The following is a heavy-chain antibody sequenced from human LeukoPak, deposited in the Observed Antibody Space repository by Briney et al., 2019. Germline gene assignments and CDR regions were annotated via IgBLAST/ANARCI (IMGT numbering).Heavy chain of an antibody. D-gene: IGHD5-24*01. Sequence: GGSLRLSCAASGFIFSNAWMSWVRQAPGKGLEWVGRIKSKTDGGTTDYAAPVKGRFTISRDDSKNTLYLQMNSLKTEDTAVYYCTEMTTSTRYYYYGMDVWGQGTTVTVSS. V-gene: IGHV3-15*05. CDR1: GFIFSNAW. CDR3: TEMTTSTRYYYYGMDV. J-gene: IGHJ6*02. CDR2: IKSKTDGGTT.